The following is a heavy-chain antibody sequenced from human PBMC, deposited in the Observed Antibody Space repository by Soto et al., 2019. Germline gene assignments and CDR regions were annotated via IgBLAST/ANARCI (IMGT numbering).Heavy chain of an antibody. D-gene: IGHD6-13*01. CDR1: GGSFSGYY. CDR3: ARGGTGYSSSWYERGVDWFDP. V-gene: IGHV4-34*01. CDR2: INHSGST. Sequence: SETLSLTCAVYGGSFSGYYWSWIRQPPGKGLEWIGEINHSGSTNYNPSLKSRVTISVDTSKNQFSLKLSSVTAADTAVYYCARGGTGYSSSWYERGVDWFDPWGQGTLVTVSS. J-gene: IGHJ5*02.